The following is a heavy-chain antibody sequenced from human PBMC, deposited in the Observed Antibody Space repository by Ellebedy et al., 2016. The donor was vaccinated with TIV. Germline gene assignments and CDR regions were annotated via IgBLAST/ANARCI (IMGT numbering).Heavy chain of an antibody. CDR3: ISASYGSGSSLEY. Sequence: GESLKISCAASGFAVSSNYMTWVRQAPGRGLEWVSLIYSDGNTNYADSVRGRFTISRDNAKNTLFLQMDSLRAEDTGVYYCISASYGSGSSLEYWGQGTLVTVSP. D-gene: IGHD3-10*01. J-gene: IGHJ4*02. V-gene: IGHV3-66*01. CDR2: IYSDGNT. CDR1: GFAVSSNY.